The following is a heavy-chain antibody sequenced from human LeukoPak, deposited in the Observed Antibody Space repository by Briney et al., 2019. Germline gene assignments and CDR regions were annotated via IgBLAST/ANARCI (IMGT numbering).Heavy chain of an antibody. CDR1: GSSISSYY. D-gene: IGHD6-19*01. CDR2: IYYSGST. V-gene: IGHV4-59*01. Sequence: SETLSLTCTVSGSSISSYYWSWIRQPPGKGLEWIGYIYYSGSTNYNPSLKSRVTISVDTSKNQFSLKLSSVTAADTAVYYCARDQLGRSGWSGNFDYWGQGTLVTASS. CDR3: ARDQLGRSGWSGNFDY. J-gene: IGHJ4*02.